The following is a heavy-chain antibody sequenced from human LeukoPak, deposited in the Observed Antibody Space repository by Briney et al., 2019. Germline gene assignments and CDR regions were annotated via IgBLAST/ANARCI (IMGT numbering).Heavy chain of an antibody. J-gene: IGHJ4*02. V-gene: IGHV1-69*06. CDR1: GGTFSSYA. CDR3: ASRGGTWTEFDY. Sequence: SVKVSCKASGGTFSSYAISWVRQAPGQGLEWMGGIIPIFDTANYAQKFQGRVTITADKSTSTAYMELSSLRSEDTAVYYCASRGGTWTEFDYWGQGTLVTVSS. D-gene: IGHD3-16*01. CDR2: IIPIFDTA.